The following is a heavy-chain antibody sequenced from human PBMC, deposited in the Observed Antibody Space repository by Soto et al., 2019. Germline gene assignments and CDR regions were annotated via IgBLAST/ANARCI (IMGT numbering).Heavy chain of an antibody. CDR3: ATSYDIAWYAF. CDR2: MHYTGFS. CDR1: CDSVTSHY. D-gene: IGHD3-9*01. J-gene: IGHJ5*01. Sequence: SETLSLTCSFSCDSVTSHYLTWIRQSPEKGLEWIGYMHYTGFSHYNPSLKSRLTISVDRSKNQFTLQLTSVTVVDSVVDDGATSYDIAWYAFWGQGTQVTVSS. V-gene: IGHV4-59*02.